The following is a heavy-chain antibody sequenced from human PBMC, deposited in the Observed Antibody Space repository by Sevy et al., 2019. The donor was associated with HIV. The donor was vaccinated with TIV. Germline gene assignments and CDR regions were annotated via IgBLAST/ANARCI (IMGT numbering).Heavy chain of an antibody. Sequence: SETLSRTCTVSGGSISSYYWNWIRQAPGKGLEWIGYIYYSGATNYNPSLKTQATISVDTSNNQFSLRLTSVTAADTAVYFCARGIYSYGYWREFDYWGQGTLVTVSS. CDR2: IYYSGAT. D-gene: IGHD5-18*01. CDR3: ARGIYSYGYWREFDY. J-gene: IGHJ4*02. CDR1: GGSISSYY. V-gene: IGHV4-59*01.